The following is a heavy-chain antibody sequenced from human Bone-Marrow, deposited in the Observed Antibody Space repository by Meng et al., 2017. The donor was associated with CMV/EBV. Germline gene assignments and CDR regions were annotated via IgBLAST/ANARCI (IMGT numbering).Heavy chain of an antibody. CDR3: AHRRPSGGVDWFDP. Sequence: TFEPAGSQLVEPTLTVTLTAIVLGFSLRTNGVGVCGIRQHSGKALQWLANIFWDGDKLYSPPLKSRLPITKDNSNNQLVNTMTNMDPVDTATYYCAHRRPSGGVDWFDPWGQGTLVTVSS. V-gene: IGHV2-5*02. CDR1: GFSLRTNGVG. D-gene: IGHD1-14*01. J-gene: IGHJ5*02. CDR2: IFWDGDK.